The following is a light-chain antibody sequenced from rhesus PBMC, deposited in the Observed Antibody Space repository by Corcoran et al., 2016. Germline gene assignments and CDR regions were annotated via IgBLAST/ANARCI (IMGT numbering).Light chain of an antibody. V-gene: IGKV7-13*01. CDR1: ESVSVFGVNL. J-gene: IGKJ2*01. CDR3: LQSKNSYS. CDR2: QGL. Sequence: DIVLTQSPGSLAVSPGQRATITCRASESVSVFGVNLIHWDQQKPGQPPKLRIYQGLNRDTGVPARFSGVGSWTDFPLTINPVEADDGADYYCLQSKNSYSFGPGTKVEIK.